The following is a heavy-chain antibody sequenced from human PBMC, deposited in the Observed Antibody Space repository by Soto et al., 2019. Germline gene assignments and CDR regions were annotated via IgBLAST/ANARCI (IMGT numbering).Heavy chain of an antibody. J-gene: IGHJ4*02. V-gene: IGHV1-18*01. CDR3: ARDKTYYDSSGYYPDGYYFDY. D-gene: IGHD3-22*01. CDR2: ISAYNGNT. Sequence: ASVNVSCKASGYTFNNYGITWVRQAPGQGLEWLGWISAYNGNTNYAQKLQGRVTMTTDTSTSTAYMELRSLRSDDTAVYYCARDKTYYDSSGYYPDGYYFDYWGQGTLVTVSS. CDR1: GYTFNNYG.